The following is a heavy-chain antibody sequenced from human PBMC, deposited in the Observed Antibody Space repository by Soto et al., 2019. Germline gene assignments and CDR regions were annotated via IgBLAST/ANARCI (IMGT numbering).Heavy chain of an antibody. V-gene: IGHV3-30-3*01. CDR1: GFTFSSYA. Sequence: GGSLRLSCAASGFTFSSYAMHWVRQAPGKGLEWVAVISYDGSNKYYADSVKGRFTISRDNSKNTLYLQMNSLRAEDTAVYYCARDGKRATISGLFDYWGQGTLVTVSS. D-gene: IGHD5-12*01. CDR2: ISYDGSNK. CDR3: ARDGKRATISGLFDY. J-gene: IGHJ4*02.